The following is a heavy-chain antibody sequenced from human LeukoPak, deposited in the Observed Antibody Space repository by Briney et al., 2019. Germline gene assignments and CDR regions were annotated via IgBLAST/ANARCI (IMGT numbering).Heavy chain of an antibody. Sequence: ASVSVSCKASGGTFSSYAISWVRQAPGQGLEWMGRIIPILGIANYAQNIQARVTITADKSTSTAYMELSSLRSEDTAVYYCARMIVGTAMVTPYYFDYWGQGTLVTVSP. CDR2: IIPILGIA. D-gene: IGHD5-18*01. J-gene: IGHJ4*02. CDR3: ARMIVGTAMVTPYYFDY. V-gene: IGHV1-69*04. CDR1: GGTFSSYA.